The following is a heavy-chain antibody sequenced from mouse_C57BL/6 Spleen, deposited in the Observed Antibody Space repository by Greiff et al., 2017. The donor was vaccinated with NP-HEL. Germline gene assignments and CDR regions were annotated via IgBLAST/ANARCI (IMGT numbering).Heavy chain of an antibody. CDR3: ARDDGYSRYFDV. D-gene: IGHD2-3*01. J-gene: IGHJ1*03. V-gene: IGHV1-59*01. Sequence: VQLQQPGAELVRPGTSVKLSCKASGYTFTSYWMPWVKQRPGQGLEWIGVIDPSDSYTNYNQKFKGKATLTVDTSSSTAYMQRSSLTSEDSAVYYCARDDGYSRYFDVWGTGTTVTVAS. CDR1: GYTFTSYW. CDR2: IDPSDSYT.